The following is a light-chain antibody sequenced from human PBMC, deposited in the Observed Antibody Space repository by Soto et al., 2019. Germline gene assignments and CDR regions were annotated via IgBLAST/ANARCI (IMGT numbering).Light chain of an antibody. J-gene: IGKJ4*01. CDR2: DAF. CDR1: QDISKY. CDR3: QQYDQLPIT. Sequence: DIQMTQSPSSLPASVGDTVTISCQASQDISKYLNWFQQKPGKAPKLLIYDAFNVETGVPSRFSGRGSGTDFTLIISNLQPEDFATYYCQQYDQLPITFGGGTKVDI. V-gene: IGKV1-33*01.